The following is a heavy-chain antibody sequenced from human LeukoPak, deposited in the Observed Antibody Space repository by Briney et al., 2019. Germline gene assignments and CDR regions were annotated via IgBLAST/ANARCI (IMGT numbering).Heavy chain of an antibody. D-gene: IGHD1-26*01. Sequence: GASVKVSCKASGYTFTSYGISWVRQAPGQGLEWMGWIIAYNGNTNYAQKLQGRVTMTTDTSTSTAYMELRSLRSDDTAVYYCAREGKDSGTYYSADYWGQGTLVTVSS. CDR3: AREGKDSGTYYSADY. V-gene: IGHV1-18*01. CDR1: GYTFTSYG. J-gene: IGHJ4*02. CDR2: IIAYNGNT.